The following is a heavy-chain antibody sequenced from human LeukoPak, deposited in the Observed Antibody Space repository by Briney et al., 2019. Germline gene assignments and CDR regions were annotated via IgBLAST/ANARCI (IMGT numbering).Heavy chain of an antibody. CDR3: ATGSPQYNWNYGPLMDV. Sequence: ASVKVSCKVSGYTLTELSMHWVRQAPGKGLEWMGGFDPEGGGTIHAQKFQGRVTMTEDTSTDTAYMELSSLRSEDTAVYYCATGSPQYNWNYGPLMDVWGQGTTVTVSS. J-gene: IGHJ6*02. CDR2: FDPEGGGT. V-gene: IGHV1-24*01. D-gene: IGHD1-7*01. CDR1: GYTLTELS.